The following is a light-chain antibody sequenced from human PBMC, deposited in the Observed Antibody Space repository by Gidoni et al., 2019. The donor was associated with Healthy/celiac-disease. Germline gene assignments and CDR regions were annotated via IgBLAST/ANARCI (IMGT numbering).Light chain of an antibody. CDR1: SSDVGGYNY. CDR3: SSYTSSSTPYV. J-gene: IGLJ1*01. CDR2: DVS. Sequence: QSALTQPASVSGSPGQSITISCTGTSSDVGGYNYVSWYQQHPGKAPKLMIYDVSTRHSGVSNRFSGSKSGNTASLTISGLQGEDEADYYCSSYTSSSTPYVFGTGTKVTVL. V-gene: IGLV2-14*03.